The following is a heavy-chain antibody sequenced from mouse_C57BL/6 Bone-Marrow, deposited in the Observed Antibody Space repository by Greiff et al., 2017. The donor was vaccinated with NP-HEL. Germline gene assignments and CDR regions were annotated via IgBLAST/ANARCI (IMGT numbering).Heavy chain of an antibody. CDR1: GYAFSSYW. Sequence: QVQLQQSGAELVKPGASVKISCKASGYAFSSYWMNWVKQRPGKGLEWIGQIYHGDGDTNYNGKFKGKATLTADKSSSTAYMQLSSLTSEDSAVYFCARRGSREEYYAMDYGGQGTSVTVSS. CDR3: ARRGSREEYYAMDY. V-gene: IGHV1-80*01. CDR2: IYHGDGDT. D-gene: IGHD1-1*01. J-gene: IGHJ4*01.